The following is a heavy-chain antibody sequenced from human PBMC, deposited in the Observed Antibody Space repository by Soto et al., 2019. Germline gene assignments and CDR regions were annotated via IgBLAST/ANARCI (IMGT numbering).Heavy chain of an antibody. J-gene: IGHJ5*02. V-gene: IGHV4-34*01. CDR2: INHSGST. Sequence: SETLSLTCAVYGGSFSGYYWSWIRQPPGKGLEWIGEINHSGSTNYNPSLKSRVTISVDTSNTQFSLKLSSVTAADTAVYYCARGARYSSGWYNWFDPWGQGTLVTVSS. CDR3: ARGARYSSGWYNWFDP. CDR1: GGSFSGYY. D-gene: IGHD6-19*01.